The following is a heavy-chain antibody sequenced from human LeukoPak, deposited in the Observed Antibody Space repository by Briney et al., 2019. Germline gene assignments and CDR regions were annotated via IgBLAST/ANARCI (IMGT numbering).Heavy chain of an antibody. CDR3: AREYYYGSGSYAFDI. CDR1: GGFISSYY. Sequence: SETLSLTCTASGGFISSYYWSWIRQPPGKGLEWIGYIYYSGSTNYNPSLKSRDTISVDTSKNQFSLKLSSVTAADTAVYYCAREYYYGSGSYAFDIWGQGTMVTVSS. V-gene: IGHV4-59*01. J-gene: IGHJ3*02. CDR2: IYYSGST. D-gene: IGHD3-10*01.